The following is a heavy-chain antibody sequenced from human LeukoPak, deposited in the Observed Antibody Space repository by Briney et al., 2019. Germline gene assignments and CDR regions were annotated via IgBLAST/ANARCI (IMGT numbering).Heavy chain of an antibody. J-gene: IGHJ4*02. D-gene: IGHD6-25*01. CDR2: ISGSGGST. CDR1: VFTLSRHA. Sequence: GGSLRLSCAASVFTLSRHAMTCVRQAPGKGLEWVSAISGSGGSTYYAASVKGRFTFSRDNSKNTLYLHMKRPGDAAMDVYSSETGEQRPNGHSDCWGQGTLVTVSS. V-gene: IGHV3-23*01. CDR3: ETGEQRPNGHSDC.